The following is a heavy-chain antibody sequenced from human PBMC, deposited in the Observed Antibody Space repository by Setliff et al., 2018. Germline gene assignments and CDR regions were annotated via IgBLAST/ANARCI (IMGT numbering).Heavy chain of an antibody. CDR2: IKQDGSEE. J-gene: IGHJ6*03. V-gene: IGHV3-7*03. Sequence: PGGSLRLSCSASGFTLSTYWMNRVRQAPGKGLEWVAHIKQDGSEEYYVDSVKGRFTISRDNAKNSLYLQMNSLRGEDTAVYYCAKELWPDTRYYYMDLWGKGTTVTVSS. CDR1: GFTLSTYW. D-gene: IGHD3-10*01. CDR3: AKELWPDTRYYYMDL.